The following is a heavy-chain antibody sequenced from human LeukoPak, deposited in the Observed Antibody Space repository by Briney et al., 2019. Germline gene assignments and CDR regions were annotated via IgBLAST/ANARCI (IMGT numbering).Heavy chain of an antibody. V-gene: IGHV5-51*01. CDR3: ARGVGPRYFDL. CDR2: IYPGDSDT. CDR1: GYRFTSYW. J-gene: IGHJ2*01. D-gene: IGHD1-26*01. Sequence: GESLKISCKGSGYRFTSYWIGWVRQMPGKGLEWMGIIYPGDSDTRYSPSFQGQVTISADKSISTAYMELSRLRSDDTAVYYCARGVGPRYFDLWGRGTLVTVSS.